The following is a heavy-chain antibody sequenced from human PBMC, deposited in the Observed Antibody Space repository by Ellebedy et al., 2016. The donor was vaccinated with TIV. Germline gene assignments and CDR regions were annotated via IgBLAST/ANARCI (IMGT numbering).Heavy chain of an antibody. V-gene: IGHV4-61*02. CDR1: GGSISSGSYY. D-gene: IGHD3-3*01. Sequence: SETLSLTXTVSGGSISSGSYYWSWIRQPAGKGLEWIGRIYTSGSTNYNPSLKSRVTMSVDTSKNQFSLKLSSVTAADTAVYYCARDRVEGFLEWLALDYWGQGTLVTVSS. CDR2: IYTSGST. CDR3: ARDRVEGFLEWLALDY. J-gene: IGHJ4*02.